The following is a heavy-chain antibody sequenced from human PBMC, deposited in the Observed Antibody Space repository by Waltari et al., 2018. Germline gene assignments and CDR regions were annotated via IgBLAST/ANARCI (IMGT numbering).Heavy chain of an antibody. CDR1: GYSISSGYY. CDR3: ARATFSTTSRNWFDP. J-gene: IGHJ5*02. D-gene: IGHD4-17*01. CDR2: IYHSGST. Sequence: QVQLQESGPGLVKPSETLSLTCAVSGYSISSGYYWGWLRQPPGKGLEWIGSIYHSGSTYYNPSLKSRVTISVDTSKNQFSLKLSSVTAADTAVYYCARATFSTTSRNWFDPWGQGTLVTVSS. V-gene: IGHV4-38-2*01.